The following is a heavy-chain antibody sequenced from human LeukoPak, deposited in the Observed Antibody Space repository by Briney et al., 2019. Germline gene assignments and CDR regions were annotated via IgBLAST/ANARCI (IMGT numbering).Heavy chain of an antibody. J-gene: IGHJ5*02. D-gene: IGHD3-22*01. CDR2: IIPIFGTA. CDR1: GGTFSSYA. CDR3: AREEDYYDSSGSPRSWFDP. V-gene: IGHV1-69*05. Sequence: SVKVSCKASGGTFSSYAISWVRQAPGQGLEWMGRIIPIFGTANYAQKFQGRVTITTDESTSTAYMELSSLRSEGTAVYYCAREEDYYDSSGSPRSWFDPWGQGTLVTVSS.